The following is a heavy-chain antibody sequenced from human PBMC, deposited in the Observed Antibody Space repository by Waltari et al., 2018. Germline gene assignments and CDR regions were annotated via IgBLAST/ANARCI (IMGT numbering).Heavy chain of an antibody. J-gene: IGHJ5*02. CDR2: INHRGST. CDR3: ARGKTIFGVVIYRGNWFDP. CDR1: GGSFSGYY. V-gene: IGHV4-34*01. D-gene: IGHD3-3*01. Sequence: QVQLQQWGAGLLKPSETLSLTCAVYGGSFSGYYWSWIRQPPGKGLEWIGEINHRGSTNYNPSLKSRFTISVDTSKNQFSLKLSSVTAADTAVYYCARGKTIFGVVIYRGNWFDPWGQGTLVTVSS.